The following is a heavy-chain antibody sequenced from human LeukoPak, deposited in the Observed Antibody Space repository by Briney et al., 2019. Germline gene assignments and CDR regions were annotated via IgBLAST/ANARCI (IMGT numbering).Heavy chain of an antibody. CDR2: IKPSGGGT. J-gene: IGHJ4*02. CDR3: ARIHDSNYGFDY. V-gene: IGHV1-46*03. D-gene: IGHD4-11*01. Sequence: ASVKVSCKASGYTFTSYYMHWVRQAPGQGLDWMGMIKPSGGGTSYAQNFQGRLTMTRDTSTSTVYMELSSLRSEDTAVYHCARIHDSNYGFDYWGQGTLVTVSS. CDR1: GYTFTSYY.